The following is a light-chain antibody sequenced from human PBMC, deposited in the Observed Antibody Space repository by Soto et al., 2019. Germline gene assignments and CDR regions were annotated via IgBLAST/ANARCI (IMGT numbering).Light chain of an antibody. V-gene: IGLV1-44*01. Sequence: QSVLTQPPSASGTPGQRVTISCSGSSSNIGRNTVKWYRQLPGTAPKLLISGSDQRPSGVPDRFSGSQSGTSASLAISGLQSEDEADYICAAWDDSLNAWAFGGGTKLTVL. CDR2: GSD. CDR1: SSNIGRNT. J-gene: IGLJ3*02. CDR3: AAWDDSLNAWA.